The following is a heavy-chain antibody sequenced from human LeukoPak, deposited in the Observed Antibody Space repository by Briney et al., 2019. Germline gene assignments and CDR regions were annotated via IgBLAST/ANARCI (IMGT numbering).Heavy chain of an antibody. CDR2: ISAYNGNT. CDR3: ARRDSGSYYGAFDI. V-gene: IGHV1-18*01. CDR1: GYTFTSYG. J-gene: IGHJ3*02. Sequence: ASVKVSCKASGYTFTSYGISWVRQAPGQGLEWMGWISAYNGNTNYAQKLQGRVTMTTDTSTSTAYMELRSLRSDDTAVYCCARRDSGSYYGAFDIWGQGTMVTVSS. D-gene: IGHD1-26*01.